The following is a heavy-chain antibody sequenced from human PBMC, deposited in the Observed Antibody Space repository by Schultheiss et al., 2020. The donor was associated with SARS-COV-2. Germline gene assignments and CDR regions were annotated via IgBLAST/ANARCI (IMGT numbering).Heavy chain of an antibody. V-gene: IGHV3-23*01. CDR3: AKDLEDYVWGSYRYTGAFDI. CDR2: ISGSGGST. Sequence: GGSLRLSCAASGFTFSSYGMHWVRQAPGKGLEWVSAISGSGGSTYYADSVKGRFTVSRDNSRNTLYLQMNSLRAEDTAVYYCAKDLEDYVWGSYRYTGAFDIWGQGTMVTVSS. CDR1: GFTFSSYG. D-gene: IGHD3-16*02. J-gene: IGHJ3*02.